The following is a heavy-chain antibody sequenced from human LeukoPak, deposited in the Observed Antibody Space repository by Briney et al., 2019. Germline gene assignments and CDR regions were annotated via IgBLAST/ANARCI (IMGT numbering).Heavy chain of an antibody. CDR3: ARDTGTTTVGFLDY. CDR2: IYTSGST. Sequence: SETLSLTCTVSGGSISSYYWSWIRQPAGKGLEWIGRIYTSGSTNYNPSLKSRVTMSVDTSKNQFSLKLSSVTAADTAVYYCARDTGTTTVGFLDYWGQGTLVTVSS. CDR1: GGSISSYY. V-gene: IGHV4-4*07. D-gene: IGHD1-1*01. J-gene: IGHJ4*02.